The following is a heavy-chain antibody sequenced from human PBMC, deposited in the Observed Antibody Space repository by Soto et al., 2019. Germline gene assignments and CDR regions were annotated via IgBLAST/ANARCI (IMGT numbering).Heavy chain of an antibody. V-gene: IGHV4-38-2*02. CDR3: TRDLVYYGNYYYTMDV. J-gene: IGHJ6*02. Sequence: AETLSLTCGVSGSSISGAFYWGVVRQSPGKGLEWIGSIYHSGSTYYNPSLKSRVTISIDTSENHFSLELNSVTAADTGLYYCTRDLVYYGNYYYTMDVWGQGITVTVSS. D-gene: IGHD3-16*01. CDR2: IYHSGST. CDR1: GSSISGAFY.